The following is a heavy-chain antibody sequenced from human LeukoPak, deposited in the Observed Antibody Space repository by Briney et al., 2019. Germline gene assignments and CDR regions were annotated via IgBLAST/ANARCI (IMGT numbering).Heavy chain of an antibody. CDR3: TSIRRQLVPDY. CDR2: IRSKAYGGTT. D-gene: IGHD6-13*01. CDR1: GFTFGDYA. Sequence: GGSLRLSCTAYGFTFGDYAMSWVRQAPGKGLEWVGFIRSKAYGGTTEYAASVKGRFTISRDDSKSIAYLQMNSLKTEDTAVYYCTSIRRQLVPDYWGQGTLVTVSS. V-gene: IGHV3-49*04. J-gene: IGHJ4*02.